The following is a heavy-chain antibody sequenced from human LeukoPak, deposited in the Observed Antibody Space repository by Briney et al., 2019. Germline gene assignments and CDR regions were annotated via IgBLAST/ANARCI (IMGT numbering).Heavy chain of an antibody. Sequence: SETLSLTCTVSGGSISSYYWSWIRQPPGEGLEWIGYIYYSGSTNYNPSLKSRVTISVDTSKNQFSLKLSSVTAADTAVYYCARGWSPKEQQPDDAFDIWGQGTMVTVSS. D-gene: IGHD6-13*01. V-gene: IGHV4-59*01. CDR2: IYYSGST. CDR1: GGSISSYY. J-gene: IGHJ3*02. CDR3: ARGWSPKEQQPDDAFDI.